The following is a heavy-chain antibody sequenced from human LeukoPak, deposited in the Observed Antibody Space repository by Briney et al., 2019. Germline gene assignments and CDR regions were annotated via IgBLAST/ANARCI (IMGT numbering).Heavy chain of an antibody. CDR3: ARGRDIVVVVAALKRPWYFDL. D-gene: IGHD2-15*01. J-gene: IGHJ2*01. CDR1: GGSFRGYY. Sequence: SETLSLTCAVYGGSFRGYYWSWIRQPPGKGLEWIGEINHSGSTNYNPSLKSRVTISVDTSKNQFSLKLSSVTAADTAVYYCARGRDIVVVVAALKRPWYFDLWGRGTLVTVSS. CDR2: INHSGST. V-gene: IGHV4-34*01.